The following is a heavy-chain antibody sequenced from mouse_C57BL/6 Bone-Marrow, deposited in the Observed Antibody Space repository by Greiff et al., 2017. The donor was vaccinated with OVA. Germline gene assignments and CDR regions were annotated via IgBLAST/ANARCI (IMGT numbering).Heavy chain of an antibody. CDR1: GFNIKDYY. J-gene: IGHJ2*01. Sequence: EVQLQQSGAELVKPGASVKLSCTASGFNIKDYYMHWVKQRTEQGLEWIGRIDPEDGETKYAPNFQGKATITADTSNNTAYLQLSSLTSEDTAVYYCARDTITTVFDYWGQGTTLTVSS. CDR2: IDPEDGET. D-gene: IGHD1-1*01. CDR3: ARDTITTVFDY. V-gene: IGHV14-2*01.